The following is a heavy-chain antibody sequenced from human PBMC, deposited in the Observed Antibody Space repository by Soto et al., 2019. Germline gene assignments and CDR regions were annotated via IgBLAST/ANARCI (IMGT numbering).Heavy chain of an antibody. J-gene: IGHJ6*02. CDR1: GFTFSSYA. V-gene: IGHV3-23*01. D-gene: IGHD3-10*01. CDR3: AKDQWSRLLWFGELLKNGMDV. CDR2: ISGSGGST. Sequence: PGGSLRLSCAASGFTFSSYAMSWVRQAPGKGLEWVSAISGSGGSTYYADSVKGRFTISRDNSKNTLYLQMNSLRAEDTAVYYCAKDQWSRLLWFGELLKNGMDVWGQGTTVTVSS.